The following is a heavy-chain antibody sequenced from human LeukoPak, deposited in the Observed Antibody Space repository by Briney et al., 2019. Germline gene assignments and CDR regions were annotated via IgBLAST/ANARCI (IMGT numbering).Heavy chain of an antibody. CDR2: IYYSGST. V-gene: IGHV4-59*12. D-gene: IGHD1-26*01. CDR1: GGSISSYY. CDR3: ARDSGSYYYWFDL. J-gene: IGHJ5*02. Sequence: SETLSLTCTVSGGSISSYYWSWIRQPPGKGLEWIGSIYYSGSTYYNPSLKSRVTISVDTSKNQFSLKLSSVTAADTAVYYCARDSGSYYYWFDLWGQGTLVTVSS.